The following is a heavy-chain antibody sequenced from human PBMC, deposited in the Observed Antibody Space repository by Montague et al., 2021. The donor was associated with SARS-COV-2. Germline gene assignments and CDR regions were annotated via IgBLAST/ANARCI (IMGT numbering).Heavy chain of an antibody. V-gene: IGHV4-39*01. D-gene: IGHD6-13*01. CDR2: INYSGTT. CDR1: GGFITDRTYY. J-gene: IGHJ4*02. Sequence: SETLSLTCSVSGGFITDRTYYWGCIRQSPGKGLEWIGAINYSGTTYYNPSLKSRVTISLDTAKNQFSLKMTSVTAADTAVYYCARHWGIAAAGNWGQGTLVTVSS. CDR3: ARHWGIAAAGN.